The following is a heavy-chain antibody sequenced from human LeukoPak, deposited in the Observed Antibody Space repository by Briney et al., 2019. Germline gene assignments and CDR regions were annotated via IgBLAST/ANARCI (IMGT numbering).Heavy chain of an antibody. CDR2: IYHSGST. Sequence: PSETLSLTCTVSGGSISSGGYYWSWIRQPPGKGLEWIGYIYHSGSTYYNPSLKSRVTISVDRSKNQFSLKLSSVTAADTAVYYCARVLGGQGYSSSWSLGAFDIWGQGTMVTVSS. V-gene: IGHV4-30-2*01. J-gene: IGHJ3*02. D-gene: IGHD6-13*01. CDR1: GGSISSGGYY. CDR3: ARVLGGQGYSSSWSLGAFDI.